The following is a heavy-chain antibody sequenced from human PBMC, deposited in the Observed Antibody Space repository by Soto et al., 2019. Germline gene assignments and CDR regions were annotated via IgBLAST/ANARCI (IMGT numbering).Heavy chain of an antibody. CDR2: IIPIFGTA. J-gene: IGHJ4*02. CDR1: GCTFSSYA. CDR3: ARAGPYDYVWGSYHFDY. Sequence: ASVKVSFKASGCTFSSYAISWVRQAPGQGLEWMGGIIPIFGTANYAQKFQGRVTITADESTSTAYMELSSLRSEDTAVYYCARAGPYDYVWGSYHFDYWGQGTLVTVSS. D-gene: IGHD3-16*02. V-gene: IGHV1-69*13.